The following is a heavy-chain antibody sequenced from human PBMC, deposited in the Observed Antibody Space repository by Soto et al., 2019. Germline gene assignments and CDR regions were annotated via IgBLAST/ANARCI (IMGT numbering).Heavy chain of an antibody. CDR1: GFTFSSYS. CDR3: ARDVVVPAARPRYYFDY. D-gene: IGHD2-2*02. V-gene: IGHV3-48*01. J-gene: IGHJ4*02. CDR2: ISSSSSTI. Sequence: GGSLRLSCAASGFTFSSYSMNWVRQAPGKGLEWVLYISSSSSTIYYADSVKGRFTISRDNAKNSLYLQMNSLRAEDTAVYYCARDVVVPAARPRYYFDYWGQGTLVTVSS.